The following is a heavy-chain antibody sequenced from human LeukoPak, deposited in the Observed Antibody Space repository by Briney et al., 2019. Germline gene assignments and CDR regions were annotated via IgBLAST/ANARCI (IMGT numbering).Heavy chain of an antibody. D-gene: IGHD3-10*01. V-gene: IGHV3-30*18. CDR3: AKDQRGYYGSGSYPVG. J-gene: IGHJ4*02. Sequence: PGRSLRLSCAASGFTFSSYGMHWVRQAPGKGLEWVAVISYDGSNKYYADSVKGRFTISRDNSKNTLYLQMNSLRAEDTAVYYCAKDQRGYYGSGSYPVGWVQGTLVTVSS. CDR2: ISYDGSNK. CDR1: GFTFSSYG.